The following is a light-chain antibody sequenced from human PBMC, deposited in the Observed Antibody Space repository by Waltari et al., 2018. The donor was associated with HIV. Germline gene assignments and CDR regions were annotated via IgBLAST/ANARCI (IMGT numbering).Light chain of an antibody. V-gene: IGLV3-19*01. CDR3: TSRDSSDNRHNYV. CDR1: SLRSYY. J-gene: IGLJ1*01. CDR2: GKN. Sequence: SSELTQDPAVSVALGQTVRITCQGDSLRSYYASWYQQKPGQAPVLVIYGKNNRPSGSPDRFSGSSSENTASLTITGAQAEDEADYYCTSRDSSDNRHNYVFGTGTKVTVL.